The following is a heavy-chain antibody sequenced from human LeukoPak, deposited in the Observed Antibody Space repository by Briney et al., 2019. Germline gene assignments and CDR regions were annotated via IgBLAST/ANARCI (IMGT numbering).Heavy chain of an antibody. CDR2: ISGGGETT. J-gene: IGHJ4*02. D-gene: IGHD2-15*01. CDR3: AKSGCSGGSCYENY. V-gene: IGHV3-23*01. Sequence: GGSLRLSCAVPGFRFSSYAMNWVRQAPGKGLEWVSAISGGGETTFYAASVKGRFTISRDNSKNTLYPQMNSLRAEDTAVYYCAKSGCSGGSCYENYWGQGTLVTVSS. CDR1: GFRFSSYA.